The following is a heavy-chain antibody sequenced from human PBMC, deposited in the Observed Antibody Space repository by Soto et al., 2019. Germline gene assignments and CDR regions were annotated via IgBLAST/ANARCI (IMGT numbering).Heavy chain of an antibody. J-gene: IGHJ6*02. CDR1: GFTFSSYA. CDR2: ISGSGGST. V-gene: IGHV3-23*01. Sequence: GGSLRLSCAASGFTFSSYAMSWVRQAPGKGLEWVSAISGSGGSTYYADSVKGRFTISRDNSKNTLYLQMNSLRAEDTAVYYCAKSSHTKYSYGLVVPYYYYGMDVWGQGTTVTVSS. CDR3: AKSSHTKYSYGLVVPYYYYGMDV. D-gene: IGHD5-18*01.